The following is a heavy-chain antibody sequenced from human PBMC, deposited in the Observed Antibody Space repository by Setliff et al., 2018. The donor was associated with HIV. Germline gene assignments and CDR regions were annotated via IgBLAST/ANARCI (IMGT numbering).Heavy chain of an antibody. CDR1: GRSLSIYF. J-gene: IGHJ6*03. CDR2: VYYSGTT. V-gene: IGHV4-59*05. Sequence: PSETLSLTCAVYGRSLSIYFWTWIRQPPGKGLEWIGRVYYSGTTYYNPSLKSRVTSSVDTSQNQFSLKLSSVTAADTAVYYCARLVGTSNYRTNYLYYYYMDVWGKGTTVTVSS. D-gene: IGHD4-4*01. CDR3: ARLVGTSNYRTNYLYYYYMDV.